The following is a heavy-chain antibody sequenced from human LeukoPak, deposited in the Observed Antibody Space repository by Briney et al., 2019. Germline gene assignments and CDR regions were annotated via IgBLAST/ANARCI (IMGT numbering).Heavy chain of an antibody. D-gene: IGHD5-12*01. CDR3: ARGIYSGYDYGY. CDR2: IYYSGST. J-gene: IGHJ4*02. CDR1: GGSISSYY. V-gene: IGHV4-59*01. Sequence: SETLSLTCTVSGGSISSYYWSWIRQPPGKGLEWIGYIYYSGSTNYNPSLKSRVTISVDTSKNQFSQKLSSVTAADTAVYYCARGIYSGYDYGYWGQGTLVTVSS.